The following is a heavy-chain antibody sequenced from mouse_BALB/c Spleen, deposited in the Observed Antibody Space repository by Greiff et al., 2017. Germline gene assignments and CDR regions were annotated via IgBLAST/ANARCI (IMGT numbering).Heavy chain of an antibody. V-gene: IGHV1-69*02. CDR2: IYPSDSYT. Sequence: QVQLKQPGAELVRPGASVKLSCKASGYTFTSYWINWVKQRPGQGLEWIGNIYPSDSYTNYNQKFKDKATLTVDKSSSTAYMQLSSPTSEDSAVYYCTVLTGTGYFDVWGAGTTVTVSS. CDR1: GYTFTSYW. J-gene: IGHJ1*01. D-gene: IGHD4-1*01. CDR3: TVLTGTGYFDV.